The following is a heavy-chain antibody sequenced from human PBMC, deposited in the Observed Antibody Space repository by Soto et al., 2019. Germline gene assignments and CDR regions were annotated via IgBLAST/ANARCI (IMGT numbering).Heavy chain of an antibody. Sequence: LRLSCAASGFTVSGMFMNWVRQAPGKGLEWVSVIYPAGPTYYADSVKGRFTISRDNSKNTLFLQLNNLRAEDTAVYYCARDADSSGLHYWGQGILVTVSS. J-gene: IGHJ4*02. D-gene: IGHD6-19*01. CDR1: GFTVSGMF. CDR3: ARDADSSGLHY. V-gene: IGHV3-53*01. CDR2: IYPAGPT.